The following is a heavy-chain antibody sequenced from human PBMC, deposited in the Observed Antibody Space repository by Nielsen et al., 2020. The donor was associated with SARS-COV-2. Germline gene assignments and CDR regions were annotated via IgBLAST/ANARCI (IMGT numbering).Heavy chain of an antibody. V-gene: IGHV3-48*01. CDR1: GFTFSSYS. Sequence: GESLKISCAASGFTFSSYSMNWVRQAPGKGLEWVSYISSSSTIYYADSVKGRFTISRDNAKNSLYLQMNSLRAEDTAVYYCARDFTRAARYSGYPAAFDIWGQGTMVTVSS. J-gene: IGHJ3*02. CDR2: ISSSSTI. CDR3: ARDFTRAARYSGYPAAFDI. D-gene: IGHD5-12*01.